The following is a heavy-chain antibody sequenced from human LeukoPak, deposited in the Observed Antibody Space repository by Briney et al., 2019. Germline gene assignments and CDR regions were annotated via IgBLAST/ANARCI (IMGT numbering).Heavy chain of an antibody. Sequence: SETLSLTCTVSGGSISTYYWSWIRQPPGKGLEWIGYIYYSGSTNYNPSLKSRVTISEDTSKNQFSLKLSSVTAADTAMYYCAGVVEVPAATGLWFDPWGQGTLVTVSS. J-gene: IGHJ5*02. D-gene: IGHD2-2*01. CDR1: GGSISTYY. CDR2: IYYSGST. V-gene: IGHV4-59*01. CDR3: AGVVEVPAATGLWFDP.